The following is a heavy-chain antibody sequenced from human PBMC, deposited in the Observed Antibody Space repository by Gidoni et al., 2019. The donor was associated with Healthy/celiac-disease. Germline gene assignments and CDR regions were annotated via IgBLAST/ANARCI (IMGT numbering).Heavy chain of an antibody. V-gene: IGHV3-23*01. J-gene: IGHJ4*02. D-gene: IGHD2-2*01. CDR1: GFTFSSYA. CDR3: AKVWGIVVVPAAQSDY. CDR2: ISGSGGST. Sequence: EVQLLESGGGLLQPGASLRLSCAASGFTFSSYAMSWVRQAPGKGLEWVSAISGSGGSTYYADSVKGRFTISRDNSKNTLYLQMNSLRAEDTAVYYCAKVWGIVVVPAAQSDYWGQGTLVTVSS.